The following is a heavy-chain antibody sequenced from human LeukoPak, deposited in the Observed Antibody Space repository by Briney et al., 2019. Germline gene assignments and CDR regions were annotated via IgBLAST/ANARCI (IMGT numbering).Heavy chain of an antibody. Sequence: SETLSLTCTVSGGSISSSSYYWGWIRQPPGKGLEWIGSIYYSGSTYYNPSLKSRVTISVDTSKNQFSLKLSSVTAADTAVYYCARDDSSGAFDYWGQGTLVTVSS. V-gene: IGHV4-39*07. J-gene: IGHJ4*02. D-gene: IGHD3-22*01. CDR2: IYYSGST. CDR1: GGSISSSSYY. CDR3: ARDDSSGAFDY.